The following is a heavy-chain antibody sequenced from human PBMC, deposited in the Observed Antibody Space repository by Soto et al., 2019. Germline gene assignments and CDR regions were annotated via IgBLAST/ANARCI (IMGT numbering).Heavy chain of an antibody. CDR2: MNPNSGNT. CDR3: ARAGGGLRWTYDAFDI. J-gene: IGHJ3*02. V-gene: IGHV1-8*01. CDR1: GYTFTSYD. Sequence: QVQLVQSGAEVKKPGASVKVSCKASGYTFTSYDINWVRQATGQGLEWMGWMNPNSGNTGYAQKSQGRVTKTRNTSISTAYMELGSLRSEDTAVYYCARAGGGLRWTYDAFDIWGQGTMVTVSS. D-gene: IGHD4-17*01.